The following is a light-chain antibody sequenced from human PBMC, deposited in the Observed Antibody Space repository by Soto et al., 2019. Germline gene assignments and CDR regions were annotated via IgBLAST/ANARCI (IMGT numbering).Light chain of an antibody. J-gene: IGLJ1*01. Sequence: QSVLIQPPSASGAPGQRVTISCSGSNSNVGRNGVNWYQQLPGLSPKLLVYSNTQRPSGVPDRFSGSKSGTSASLAIGGLQSEDEADYYCATWDDSLNGLYVFGPGTKLTVL. CDR1: NSNVGRNG. V-gene: IGLV1-44*01. CDR2: SNT. CDR3: ATWDDSLNGLYV.